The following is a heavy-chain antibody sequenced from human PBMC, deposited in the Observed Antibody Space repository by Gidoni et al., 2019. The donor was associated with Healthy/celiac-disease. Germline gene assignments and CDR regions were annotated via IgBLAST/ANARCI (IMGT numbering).Heavy chain of an antibody. CDR2: ISWDGGST. V-gene: IGHV3-43D*03. D-gene: IGHD5-18*01. Sequence: EVQLVESGGVVVQPGGSLRLSCAASGFTFDDYAMHWVRQAPGKGLEWVSLISWDGGSTYYADSVRGRFTISRDNSKNSLYLQMNSLRAEDTALYYCAKDINTAMVDWGQGTLVTVSS. J-gene: IGHJ4*02. CDR3: AKDINTAMVD. CDR1: GFTFDDYA.